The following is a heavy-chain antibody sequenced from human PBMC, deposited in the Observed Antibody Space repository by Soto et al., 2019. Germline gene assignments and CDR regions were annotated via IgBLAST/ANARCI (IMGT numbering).Heavy chain of an antibody. CDR1: GFTFSDFA. V-gene: IGHV3-23*01. D-gene: IGHD2-2*03. CDR3: AKMEGMDPWAYSFDY. Sequence: EVQVLESGGGLVQPGGSLRLSCAATGFTFSDFAMSWVRQALGKGLEWVSRIYGGGNGPHYADSVKGRVTISRDNSKNTLYLQMNSLRDEDTAVYYCAKMEGMDPWAYSFDYWGQGTLVTVSS. J-gene: IGHJ4*02. CDR2: IYGGGNGP.